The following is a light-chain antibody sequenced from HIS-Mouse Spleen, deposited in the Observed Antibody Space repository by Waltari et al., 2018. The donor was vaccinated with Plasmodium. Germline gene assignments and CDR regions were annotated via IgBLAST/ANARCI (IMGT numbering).Light chain of an antibody. Sequence: EIVLTQSPATLSLSPGERATLSCRASQSVSSYLAWYQQKPGQAPRLLIDDASNRATGSPARFSGSGSGTDFTLTISSLEPEDFAVYYCQQRSNWPPAFGPGTKVDIK. V-gene: IGKV3-11*01. CDR3: QQRSNWPPA. J-gene: IGKJ3*01. CDR2: DAS. CDR1: QSVSSY.